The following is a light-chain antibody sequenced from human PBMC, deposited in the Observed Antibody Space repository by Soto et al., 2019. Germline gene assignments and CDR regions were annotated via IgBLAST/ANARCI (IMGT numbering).Light chain of an antibody. V-gene: IGLV2-8*01. CDR2: EVN. CDR1: SSDVGGYNY. J-gene: IGLJ1*01. Sequence: QSALTQPPSASGSPGQSVAISCTGTSSDVGGYNYVSWYQQHPGKAPKLMIYEVNKRPSGVPDRFSGSKSGNTAYLTVYGLKAEDEDDYYCSSYAGSSNVFGTGTKVT. CDR3: SSYAGSSNV.